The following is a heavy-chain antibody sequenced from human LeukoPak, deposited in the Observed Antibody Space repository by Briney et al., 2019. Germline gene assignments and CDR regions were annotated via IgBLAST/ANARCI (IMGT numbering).Heavy chain of an antibody. CDR3: ARASGSPKPFDY. CDR1: GGSISSGGYY. Sequence: SSQTLSLTCTVSGGSISSGGYYWSWIRQPPGKGLEWIGYIYHSGSTYYNPSLKSRVTISVDRSKNQFSLKLSSVTAADTAVYYCARASGSPKPFDYWGQGTLVTVSS. J-gene: IGHJ4*02. CDR2: IYHSGST. V-gene: IGHV4-30-2*01. D-gene: IGHD3-10*01.